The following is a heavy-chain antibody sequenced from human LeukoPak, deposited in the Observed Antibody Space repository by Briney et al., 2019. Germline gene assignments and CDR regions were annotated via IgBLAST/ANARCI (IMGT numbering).Heavy chain of an antibody. D-gene: IGHD3-10*01. CDR2: MNPNSGNT. CDR1: GYTFTSYD. J-gene: IGHJ4*02. Sequence: ASVKVSCKASGYTFTSYDINWVRQATGQGLEWMGWMNPNSGNTGYAQKFQGRVTMTRNTSISTAYMELSSLRSEDTAVYYCARGEEFGEFFDCWGQGTLVTVSS. CDR3: ARGEEFGEFFDC. V-gene: IGHV1-8*01.